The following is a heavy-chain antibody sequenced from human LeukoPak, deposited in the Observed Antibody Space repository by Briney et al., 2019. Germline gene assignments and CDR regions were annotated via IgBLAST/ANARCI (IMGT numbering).Heavy chain of an antibody. J-gene: IGHJ4*02. CDR1: GFTFSTYG. D-gene: IGHD3-22*01. V-gene: IGHV3-48*04. Sequence: GGSLRLSCAASGFTFSTYGMNWVRQAPGKGLEWISYTSSSSSAIFYADSVKGRFTISRDNAKNSLYLQMNSLRAEDTAVYYCARTGGTYYYDSSGYSLRYYFDYWGQGTLVTVSS. CDR3: ARTGGTYYYDSSGYSLRYYFDY. CDR2: TSSSSSAI.